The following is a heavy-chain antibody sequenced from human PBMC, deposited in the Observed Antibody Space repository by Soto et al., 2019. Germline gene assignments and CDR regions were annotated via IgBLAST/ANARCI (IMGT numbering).Heavy chain of an antibody. CDR3: ARDPATTPDQAMDV. Sequence: GGSLRLSCAASGFIASTSFIMWARQAPGKGLEWVSLIYTDERTFYGDSVKGRFTISRDNSKNTVFLQMNSLRAEDTAVYYCARDPATTPDQAMDVWGQGTTVTVSS. D-gene: IGHD1-1*01. V-gene: IGHV3-53*01. J-gene: IGHJ6*02. CDR2: IYTDERT. CDR1: GFIASTSF.